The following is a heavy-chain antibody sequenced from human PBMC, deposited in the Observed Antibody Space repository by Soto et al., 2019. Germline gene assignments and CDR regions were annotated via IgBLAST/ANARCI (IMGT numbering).Heavy chain of an antibody. V-gene: IGHV3-30-3*01. J-gene: IGHJ5*02. CDR2: ISSGGDKK. CDR1: GFNLSIHS. CDR3: ARDPTGSLINWFDP. D-gene: IGHD4-17*01. Sequence: PGGSLRLSCLASGFNLSIHSLHWLRQAPGKGPEWLTVISSGGDKKWYADSVTGRFTISRDDSKNIIYLQMDRLRPEDTALYYCARDPTGSLINWFDPWGQGTLVTVSS.